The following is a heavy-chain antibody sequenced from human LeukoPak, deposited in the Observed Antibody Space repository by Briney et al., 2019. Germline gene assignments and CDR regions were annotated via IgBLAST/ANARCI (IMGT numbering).Heavy chain of an antibody. CDR3: ARVRKSPYYYDSSGYFDY. D-gene: IGHD3-22*01. CDR1: GGSISSSSYY. V-gene: IGHV4-61*02. J-gene: IGHJ4*02. Sequence: KPSETLSLTCTVSGGSISSSSYYWSWIRQPAGKGLEWIGRIYTSGSTNYNPSLKSRVTISVDTSKNQFSLKLSSVTAADTAVYYCARVRKSPYYYDSSGYFDYWGQGTLVTVSS. CDR2: IYTSGST.